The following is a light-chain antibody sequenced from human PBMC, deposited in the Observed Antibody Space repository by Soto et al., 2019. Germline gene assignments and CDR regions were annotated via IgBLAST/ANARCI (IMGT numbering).Light chain of an antibody. Sequence: EIVLTQSPGTLSLSPGERAPLSCRASQSVRSCYLAWYQQKPGQAPRQLIYGASSRATGIPDRFSGSGSGTDVTLTITRLEPEDFAVYYCQHNRTSFGGGTRVEIK. CDR1: QSVRSCY. CDR3: QHNRTS. V-gene: IGKV3-20*01. J-gene: IGKJ4*02. CDR2: GAS.